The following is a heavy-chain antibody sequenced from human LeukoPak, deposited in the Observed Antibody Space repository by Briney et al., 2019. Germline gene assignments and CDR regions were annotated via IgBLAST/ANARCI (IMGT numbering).Heavy chain of an antibody. V-gene: IGHV4-59*01. CDR1: AVSISSYC. CDR3: AAGLLQYSLDY. J-gene: IGHJ4*02. Sequence: SETLTLTCTVSAVSISSYCWSWVRQPPGKGLEWIWYIYDSRSTNYNPSLKSRGTISSDTTKNQSSCMQSSSTAADTAVYYCAAGLLQYSLDYWGQGTLVTVSS. CDR2: IYDSRST. D-gene: IGHD2-2*01.